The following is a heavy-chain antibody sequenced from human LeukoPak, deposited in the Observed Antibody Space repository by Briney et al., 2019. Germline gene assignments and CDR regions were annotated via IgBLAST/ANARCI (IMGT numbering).Heavy chain of an antibody. D-gene: IGHD2-15*01. V-gene: IGHV3-33*06. CDR1: GFTFSSYG. CDR3: AKDVGSCSGGSCYASYYFDY. Sequence: GRSLRLSCAASGFTFSSYGMHWVRQAPGKGLEWVAVIWYDGSNKYYADSVKGRFTISRDNSKNTLYLQMNSLRAEDTAVYYCAKDVGSCSGGSCYASYYFDYWGQGTLVTVSS. J-gene: IGHJ4*02. CDR2: IWYDGSNK.